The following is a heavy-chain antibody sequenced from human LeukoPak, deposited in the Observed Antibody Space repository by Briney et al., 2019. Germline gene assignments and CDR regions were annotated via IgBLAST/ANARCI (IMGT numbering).Heavy chain of an antibody. CDR3: ARPNITSYYDSRGYDAFDV. D-gene: IGHD3-22*01. CDR2: IYPDDSDT. CDR1: GYRFNAYW. J-gene: IGHJ3*01. V-gene: IGHV5-51*01. Sequence: GESLKNSCKGSGYRFNAYWIAWVRQMPGKGLEWMGIIYPDDSDTRYSPSFQGQVTISADKSVRTAYLQWSSLKASDTAMYYCARPNITSYYDSRGYDAFDVWGQGTMVTASS.